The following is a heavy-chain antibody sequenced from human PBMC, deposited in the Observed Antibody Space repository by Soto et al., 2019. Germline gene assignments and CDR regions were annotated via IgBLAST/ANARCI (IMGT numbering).Heavy chain of an antibody. V-gene: IGHV3-23*01. D-gene: IGHD3-3*01. CDR1: GFTFSSYA. CDR2: ISGSGGST. Sequence: GGSLRLSCAASGFTFSSYAMSWVRQAPGKGLEWVSAISGSGGSTYYADSVKGRFTISRDNSKNTLYLQMNSLRAENTAVYYCATRKATDYYFDYWGQGTLVTVSS. CDR3: ATRKATDYYFDY. J-gene: IGHJ4*02.